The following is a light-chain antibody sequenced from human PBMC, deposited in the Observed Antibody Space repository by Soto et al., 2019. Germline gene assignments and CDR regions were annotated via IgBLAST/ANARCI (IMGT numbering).Light chain of an antibody. V-gene: IGKV3-11*01. J-gene: IGKJ3*01. Sequence: LARSPATLSVFPGERATLSCRASQSVSSYLAWYQQKPGQAPRLLIYDASNRATGIPARFSGSGSGTDFTLTISSLEPEDFAVYYCPQRSNWPLSFGPGTKVDIK. CDR2: DAS. CDR3: PQRSNWPLS. CDR1: QSVSSY.